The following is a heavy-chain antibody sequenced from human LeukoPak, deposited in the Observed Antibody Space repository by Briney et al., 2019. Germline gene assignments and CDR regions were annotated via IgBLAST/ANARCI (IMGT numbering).Heavy chain of an antibody. CDR3: ALSYGSGSYYDY. V-gene: IGHV4-30-2*01. CDR1: GDSISSGGYS. J-gene: IGHJ4*02. D-gene: IGHD3-10*01. Sequence: PSETLSLTCAVSGDSISSGGYSWSWIRQPPGKGLEWIGYIYHSGSTYYNPSLKSRVTISVDRSKNQFSLKLSSVTAADTAVYYCALSYGSGSYYDYWGQGTLVTVSS. CDR2: IYHSGST.